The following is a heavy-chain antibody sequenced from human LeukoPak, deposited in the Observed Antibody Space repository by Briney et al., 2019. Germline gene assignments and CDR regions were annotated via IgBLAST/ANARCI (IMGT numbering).Heavy chain of an antibody. CDR1: GGSISSGTYY. D-gene: IGHD5-24*01. Sequence: SETLSLTCTVSGGSISSGTYYWAWIRQPPGRGLEWIGTIYHSGSTYYNPSLKSRVTISVDTSKNQFSLKLSSVTAADTAVYYCARVEIYYYYMDVWGKGTTVTISS. CDR2: IYHSGST. J-gene: IGHJ6*03. V-gene: IGHV4-39*07. CDR3: ARVEIYYYYMDV.